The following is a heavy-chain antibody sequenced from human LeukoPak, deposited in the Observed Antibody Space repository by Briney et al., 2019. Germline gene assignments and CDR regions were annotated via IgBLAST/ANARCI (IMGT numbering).Heavy chain of an antibody. J-gene: IGHJ4*02. CDR3: ARLAAPFDY. CDR2: IYYSGST. D-gene: IGHD6-13*01. Sequence: SETLSLTCTVSGGSISSSSYYRGWIRQPPGKGLEWIGSIYYSGSTYYNPSLKSRVTISVDTSKNQFSLKLSSVTAADTAVYYCARLAAPFDYWGQGTLVTVSS. V-gene: IGHV4-39*01. CDR1: GGSISSSSYY.